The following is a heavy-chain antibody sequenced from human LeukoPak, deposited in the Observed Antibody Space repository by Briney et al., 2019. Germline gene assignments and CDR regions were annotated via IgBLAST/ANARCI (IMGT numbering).Heavy chain of an antibody. CDR3: AKQTARTVTTPLDY. V-gene: IGHV3-23*01. D-gene: IGHD4-17*01. J-gene: IGHJ4*02. CDR2: ISGSGGST. CDR1: GFTFSSYA. Sequence: GGSLRLSCAASGFTFSSYAMSWVRQAPGKGLEWVSAISGSGGSTYCADSVNGRFTISRDNSKNTLYLQMNSLRAEDTAVYYCAKQTARTVTTPLDYWGQGTLVTVSS.